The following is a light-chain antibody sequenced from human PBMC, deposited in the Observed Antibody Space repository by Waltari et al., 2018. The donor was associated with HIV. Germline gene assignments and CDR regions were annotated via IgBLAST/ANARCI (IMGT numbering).Light chain of an antibody. Sequence: QSDLTHPPSVSAAPGQRGTISCTWSSANIRAGYDVHWCQQGPGRAPKVVIYGNSNRPSGVPDPFSGSKSGSSASLVITELQSEDEADYHCQSYDSNQSGLFGGGTKVTVL. J-gene: IGLJ2*01. CDR1: SANIRAGYD. CDR3: QSYDSNQSGL. V-gene: IGLV1-40*01. CDR2: GNS.